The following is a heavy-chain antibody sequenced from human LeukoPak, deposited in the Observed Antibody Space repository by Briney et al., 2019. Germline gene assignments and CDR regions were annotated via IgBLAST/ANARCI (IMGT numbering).Heavy chain of an antibody. Sequence: GESLKISCKASGYSFTNYWIGWVRQMPGKGLEWMGIIYPGDSDTRYSPSFQGQVTISADKSINTAYLQWSSLRASDTAMYYCARPTDYGDYAGIDYWGQGTLVTVSS. D-gene: IGHD4-17*01. CDR3: ARPTDYGDYAGIDY. CDR2: IYPGDSDT. J-gene: IGHJ4*02. V-gene: IGHV5-51*01. CDR1: GYSFTNYW.